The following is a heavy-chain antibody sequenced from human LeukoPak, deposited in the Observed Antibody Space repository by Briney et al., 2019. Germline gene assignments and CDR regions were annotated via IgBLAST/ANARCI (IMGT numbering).Heavy chain of an antibody. CDR2: INPNSGGT. D-gene: IGHD2-2*01. J-gene: IGHJ4*02. V-gene: IGHV1-2*02. Sequence: ASVKVSCKASGYTVTGYYMHWVRQAPGQGLEWMGWINPNSGGTNYAQKFQGRVTMTRDTSISTAYMELSRLRSDDTAVYYCARGPPYCSSTSCRFFDYWGQGTLVTVSS. CDR1: GYTVTGYY. CDR3: ARGPPYCSSTSCRFFDY.